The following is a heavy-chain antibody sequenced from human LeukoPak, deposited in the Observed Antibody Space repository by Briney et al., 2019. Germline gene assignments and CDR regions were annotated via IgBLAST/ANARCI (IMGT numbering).Heavy chain of an antibody. CDR1: GYTFTSYA. Sequence: ASVKVSCKASGYTFTSYAMNWVRQAPGQGLEWMGWISAYNGNTNYAQKLQGRVTMTTDTSTSTAYMELRSLRSDDTAVYYCARGLRPDDAFDIWGQGTMVIVSS. CDR2: ISAYNGNT. J-gene: IGHJ3*02. D-gene: IGHD3-16*01. CDR3: ARGLRPDDAFDI. V-gene: IGHV1-18*01.